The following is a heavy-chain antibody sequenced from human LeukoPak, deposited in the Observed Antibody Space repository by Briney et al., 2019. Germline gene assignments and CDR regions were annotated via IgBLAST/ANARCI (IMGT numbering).Heavy chain of an antibody. J-gene: IGHJ4*02. D-gene: IGHD2-2*01. Sequence: PGGSLRLSCAASGFTVSSNYMSWVRQAPGKGLEWVSVIYSGGSTYYADSVMGRFTISRDNSKNTLYLQMNSLRAEDTAVYYCASSSSYDLNFDYWGQGTLVTVSS. V-gene: IGHV3-53*01. CDR1: GFTVSSNY. CDR3: ASSSSYDLNFDY. CDR2: IYSGGST.